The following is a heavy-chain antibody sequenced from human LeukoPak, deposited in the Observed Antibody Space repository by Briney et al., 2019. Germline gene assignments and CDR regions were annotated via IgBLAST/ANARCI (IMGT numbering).Heavy chain of an antibody. D-gene: IGHD1-26*01. V-gene: IGHV3-74*01. Sequence: PGGSLRLSCAASGFTFSSYWMHWVRQAPGKGLVWVSRINSDGSRTSYADSVMGRFTISRDNAKNTVYLQMNSLRAEDTAVYYCASSQWEPLDHWGQGTLVTVSS. CDR1: GFTFSSYW. CDR3: ASSQWEPLDH. J-gene: IGHJ4*02. CDR2: INSDGSRT.